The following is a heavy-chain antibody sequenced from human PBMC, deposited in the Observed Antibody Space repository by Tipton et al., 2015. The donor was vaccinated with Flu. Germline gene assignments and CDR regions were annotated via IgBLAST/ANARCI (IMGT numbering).Heavy chain of an antibody. CDR1: GGSISPYY. V-gene: IGHV4-59*12. D-gene: IGHD3-10*01. CDR2: IYYSGST. Sequence: TLSLTCTVSGGSISPYYWSWIRQPPGKGLEWIGYIYYSGSTDYNPSLKSRVAISVDTSKNQFSLKLSSVTAADTAVYYCARGSGSGTYVIFDYWGQGTLVTVSS. J-gene: IGHJ4*02. CDR3: ARGSGSGTYVIFDY.